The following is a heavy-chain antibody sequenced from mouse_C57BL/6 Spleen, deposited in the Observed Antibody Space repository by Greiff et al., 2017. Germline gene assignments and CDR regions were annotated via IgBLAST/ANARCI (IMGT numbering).Heavy chain of an antibody. CDR1: GYSITSGYY. CDR3: APFEYYFDY. J-gene: IGHJ2*01. CDR2: ISYDGSN. Sequence: EVKLQESGPGLVKPSQSLSLTCSVTGYSITSGYYWNWIRQFPGNKLEWMGYISYDGSNNYNPSLKNRISITRDTSKNQFFLKLNSVTTEDTATYYCAPFEYYFDYWGQGTTLTVSS. V-gene: IGHV3-6*01.